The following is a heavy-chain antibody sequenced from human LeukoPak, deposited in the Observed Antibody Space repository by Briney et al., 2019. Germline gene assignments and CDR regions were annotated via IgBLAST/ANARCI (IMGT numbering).Heavy chain of an antibody. J-gene: IGHJ4*02. V-gene: IGHV3-21*01. Sequence: GGSLRLSCAASGLTFSSFSMGWVGQAPGKGLEWVSSISATTIYIYYADSVKGRFTISRDNAKNSLYLQMNSLRAEDTAVYYCARGMYGSGSYNLFDYWGQGTLVTVSS. CDR2: ISATTIYI. D-gene: IGHD3-10*01. CDR3: ARGMYGSGSYNLFDY. CDR1: GLTFSSFS.